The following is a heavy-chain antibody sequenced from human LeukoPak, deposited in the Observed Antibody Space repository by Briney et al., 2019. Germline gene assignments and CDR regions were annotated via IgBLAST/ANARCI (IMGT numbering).Heavy chain of an antibody. CDR3: ITPLPYSAQ. D-gene: IGHD2-21*01. Sequence: GGSLRLSCAASGFTFSNAWMNWVRQAPGKGLGWVGRIKSKTDGETTEYAAPVKDRFSISRDDSKSMMYLQMNSLKTEDTAVYYCITPLPYSAQGGQGTLVTVSS. J-gene: IGHJ4*02. CDR2: IKSKTDGETT. CDR1: GFTFSNAW. V-gene: IGHV3-15*07.